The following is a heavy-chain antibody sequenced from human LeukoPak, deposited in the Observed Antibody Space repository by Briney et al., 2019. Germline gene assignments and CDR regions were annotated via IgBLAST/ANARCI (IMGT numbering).Heavy chain of an antibody. Sequence: PSETLSLTCAVYGGSFSGYYWSWIRQPPGKGLEWIGEINHSGSTNYNPSLKSRVTISVDTSKNQFSLKLSSVTAADTAVYYCARARVFLAMDVWGQGTTVTVSS. CDR1: GGSFSGYY. D-gene: IGHD2-21*01. CDR2: INHSGST. J-gene: IGHJ6*02. V-gene: IGHV4-34*01. CDR3: ARARVFLAMDV.